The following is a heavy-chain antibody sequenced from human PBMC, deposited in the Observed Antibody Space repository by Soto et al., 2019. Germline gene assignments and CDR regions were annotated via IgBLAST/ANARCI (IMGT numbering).Heavy chain of an antibody. CDR3: ARIGAGYYYMDV. CDR1: GFTFSSYW. CDR2: INSDGSRT. Sequence: EVQLVESGGGLVQPGGSLRLSCAASGFTFSSYWMHWVRQAPGEGLRWVSRINSDGSRTTYADSVKGRITISRDNAKNTVYLQMNSLSAEDTAVYYFARIGAGYYYMDVWGKGTTVTVSS. V-gene: IGHV3-74*01. D-gene: IGHD6-25*01. J-gene: IGHJ6*03.